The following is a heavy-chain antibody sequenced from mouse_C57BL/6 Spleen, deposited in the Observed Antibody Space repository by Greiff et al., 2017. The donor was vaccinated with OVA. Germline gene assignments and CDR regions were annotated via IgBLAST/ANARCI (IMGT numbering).Heavy chain of an antibody. D-gene: IGHD2-3*01. J-gene: IGHJ4*01. CDR1: GYAFSSSW. CDR2: IYPGDGDT. V-gene: IGHV1-82*01. Sequence: VQLQQSGPELVKPGASVKISCKASGYAFSSSWMNWVKQRPGQGLEWIGRIYPGDGDTNSNGKFKGKATLTADKSSSTAYLQLSSLTSEDTAVYSCAREYEYYDIDYWGQGTTVTVSS. CDR3: AREYEYYDIDY.